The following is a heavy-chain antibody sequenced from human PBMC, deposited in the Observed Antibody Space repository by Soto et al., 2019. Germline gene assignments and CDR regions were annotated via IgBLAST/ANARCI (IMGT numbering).Heavy chain of an antibody. CDR1: GFTFSSYS. Sequence: EVQLVESGGGLVQPGGSLRLSCAASGFTFSSYSMNWVRQAPGKGLEWVSYISSRRSTIYYADSVKGRFTISRDNAKNSMYLQMNSLRAEDTAVYYCARDGPGSSTTCYGNEWFDSWGQGTLVTVSS. CDR2: ISSRRSTI. CDR3: ARDGPGSSTTCYGNEWFDS. J-gene: IGHJ5*01. V-gene: IGHV3-48*01. D-gene: IGHD2-2*01.